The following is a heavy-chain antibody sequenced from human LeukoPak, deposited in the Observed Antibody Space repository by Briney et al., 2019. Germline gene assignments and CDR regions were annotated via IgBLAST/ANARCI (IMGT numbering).Heavy chain of an antibody. CDR1: GGSISSSSYY. CDR2: IYYSGST. V-gene: IGHV4-39*01. Sequence: PSETLSPTCTVSGGSISSSSYYWGWIRQPPGKGLEWIGSIYYSGSTHYNPSLKSRVTISVDTSKNQFSLKLSSVTAADTAAYYCARQETMVRGVIIPYYFDYWGQGTLVTVSS. CDR3: ARQETMVRGVIIPYYFDY. J-gene: IGHJ4*02. D-gene: IGHD3-10*01.